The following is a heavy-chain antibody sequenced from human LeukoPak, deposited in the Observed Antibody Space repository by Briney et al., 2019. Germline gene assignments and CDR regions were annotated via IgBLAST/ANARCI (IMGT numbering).Heavy chain of an antibody. CDR1: GFTFSSYA. V-gene: IGHV3-23*01. CDR2: ISGSGGST. Sequence: GGSLRLSCAASGFTFSSYAMSWVRQAPGKGLEWVSAISGSGGSTYYAGSVKGRFTISRDNSKNTLYLQMNSLRAEDTAVYYCAREGTTVVTPGYFDYWGQGTLVTVSS. J-gene: IGHJ4*02. D-gene: IGHD4-17*01. CDR3: AREGTTVVTPGYFDY.